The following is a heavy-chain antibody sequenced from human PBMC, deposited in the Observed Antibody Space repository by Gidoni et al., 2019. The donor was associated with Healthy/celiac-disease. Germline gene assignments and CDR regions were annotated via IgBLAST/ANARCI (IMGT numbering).Heavy chain of an antibody. D-gene: IGHD1-1*01. V-gene: IGHV3-66*02. Sequence: EVQLVESGGGLVQPGGSLKLSCAASGFTVSSNYMSWVRQAPGKGLEWVSVIYSGGSTYYADSVKGRFTISRDNSKNTLYLQMNSLRAEDTAVYYCARASREHGDFDYWGQGTLVTVSS. CDR2: IYSGGST. CDR1: GFTVSSNY. CDR3: ARASREHGDFDY. J-gene: IGHJ4*02.